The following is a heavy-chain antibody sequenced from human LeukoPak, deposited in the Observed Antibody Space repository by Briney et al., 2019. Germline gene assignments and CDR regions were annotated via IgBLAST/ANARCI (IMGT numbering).Heavy chain of an antibody. Sequence: SETLSLTCSVSGDSISTSSYYWGWIRQPPGKGLEWIGTIYYSGSTYYNPSLSSRVTISVDTSKNQFSLKLSSVTAADTAVYYCARHKDYYYSYMDVWGKGTTATISS. CDR2: IYYSGST. CDR1: GDSISTSSYY. J-gene: IGHJ6*03. CDR3: ARHKDYYYSYMDV. V-gene: IGHV4-39*01.